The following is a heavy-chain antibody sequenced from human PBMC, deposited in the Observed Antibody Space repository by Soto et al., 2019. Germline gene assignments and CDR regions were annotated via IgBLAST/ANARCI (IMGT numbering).Heavy chain of an antibody. CDR2: INAGNGNT. J-gene: IGHJ4*02. CDR3: ATVGPLMDGLDY. CDR1: GYTFTSYA. V-gene: IGHV1-3*01. Sequence: ASVKVSCKASGYTFTSYAMHWVRQAPGQRLEWMGWINAGNGNTKYSQKFQGRVAITRDTSASTAYMELSSLRSEDTAVYYCATVGPLMDGLDYWGQGTLVTVSS.